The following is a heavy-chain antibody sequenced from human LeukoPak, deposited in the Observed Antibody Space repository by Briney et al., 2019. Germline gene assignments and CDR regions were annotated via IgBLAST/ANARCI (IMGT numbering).Heavy chain of an antibody. V-gene: IGHV3-21*01. J-gene: IGHJ3*02. CDR2: ISSSSSDI. D-gene: IGHD4-23*01. CDR3: ATLDYGGNSFNAFDI. Sequence: GGSLRLSCAASGFTFTSHNMAWVRQTPGKGLEWVSSISSSSSDIYYADSLKGRFTISRDNAKNSLYLQMNSLRAEDTAIYYCATLDYGGNSFNAFDIWGQGTMVTVSS. CDR1: GFTFTSHN.